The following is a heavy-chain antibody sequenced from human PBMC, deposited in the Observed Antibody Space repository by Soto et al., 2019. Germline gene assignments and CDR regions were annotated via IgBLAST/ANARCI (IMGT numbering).Heavy chain of an antibody. CDR1: GDSVSSNSAA. CDR3: ARDNRVLRYFDWLGGFDY. D-gene: IGHD3-9*01. J-gene: IGHJ4*02. CDR2: TYYRSKWYN. V-gene: IGHV6-1*01. Sequence: PSQTLSLTCVISGDSVSSNSAAWNWVRQSPSRGLEWLGRTYYRSKWYNDYAVSVKSRITINPDTSKNQFSLQLNSVTPEDTAVYYCARDNRVLRYFDWLGGFDYWGQGTLVTVSS.